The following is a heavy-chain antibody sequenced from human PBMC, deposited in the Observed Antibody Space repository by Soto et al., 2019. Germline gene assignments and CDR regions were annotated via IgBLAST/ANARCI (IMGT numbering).Heavy chain of an antibody. CDR2: ISGSGGTT. CDR3: ARSGYDIDY. V-gene: IGHV3-23*01. CDR1: GFTFSNYA. Sequence: EVQLLESGGGLIQPGGSLRLSCAASGFTFSNYAMGWVRQAPGKGLEWVSIISGSGGTTYYADSVKGRFTISRDNSRNKLDLEMNSLRAEDTAVFYCARSGYDIDYWGQGTLVTVSS. D-gene: IGHD5-12*01. J-gene: IGHJ4*02.